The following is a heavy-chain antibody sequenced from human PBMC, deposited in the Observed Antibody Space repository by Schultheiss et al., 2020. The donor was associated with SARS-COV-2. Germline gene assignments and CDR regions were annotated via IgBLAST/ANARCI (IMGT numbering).Heavy chain of an antibody. CDR3: TRNSTSSGWFDP. CDR2: IRRKARNYAT. J-gene: IGHJ5*02. CDR1: GFSFSGSG. D-gene: IGHD5-18*01. Sequence: GGSLRLSCVTSGFSFSGSGIYWVRQASGKGLEWVGRIRRKARNYATTYAASVKGRFIISRDESRNTSYLQMNSLKIEDTAVYYCTRNSTSSGWFDPWGQGTLVTVSS. V-gene: IGHV3-73*01.